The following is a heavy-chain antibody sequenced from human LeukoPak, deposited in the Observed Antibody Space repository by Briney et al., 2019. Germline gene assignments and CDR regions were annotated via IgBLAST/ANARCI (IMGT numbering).Heavy chain of an antibody. V-gene: IGHV3-23*01. J-gene: IGHJ4*02. Sequence: GGSLRLSCAASGFTFSSYAMSWVRQAPGKGLEWVSAISGSGGSTYYADSVKGRFTISRDNSKNTLCLQMNSLRAEDTAVYYCAKSYSLRYFDWLLSGYFDYWGQGTLVTVSS. CDR1: GFTFSSYA. CDR3: AKSYSLRYFDWLLSGYFDY. CDR2: ISGSGGST. D-gene: IGHD3-9*01.